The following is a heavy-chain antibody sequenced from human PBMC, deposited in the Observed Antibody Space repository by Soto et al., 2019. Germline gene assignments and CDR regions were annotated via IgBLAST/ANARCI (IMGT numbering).Heavy chain of an antibody. CDR2: ISGSGGST. CDR1: GFTFSSYA. V-gene: IGHV3-23*01. D-gene: IGHD2-15*01. Sequence: PGGSLRLSCAASGFTFSSYAMSWVRQAPGKGLEWVSAISGSGGSTYYADSVKGRFTISRDNSKNTLYLQMNSLRAEDTAVYYCAKDLSGWPGYCSGGSCYNDAFDIWGQGTMVTVSS. J-gene: IGHJ3*02. CDR3: AKDLSGWPGYCSGGSCYNDAFDI.